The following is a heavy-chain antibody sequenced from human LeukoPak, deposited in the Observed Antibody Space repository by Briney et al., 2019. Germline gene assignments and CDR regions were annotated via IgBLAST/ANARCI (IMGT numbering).Heavy chain of an antibody. CDR3: ARAAAGYSPYGMDV. CDR2: MNPNSGNT. Sequence: ASVKVSCKASGYTFTSYDINWVRQATGQGLEWMGWMNPNSGNTGYAQKFQGRVTMTRDTSTSTVYMELSSLRSEDTAVYYCARAAAGYSPYGMDVWGQGTTVTVSS. D-gene: IGHD2-21*01. J-gene: IGHJ6*02. V-gene: IGHV1-8*01. CDR1: GYTFTSYD.